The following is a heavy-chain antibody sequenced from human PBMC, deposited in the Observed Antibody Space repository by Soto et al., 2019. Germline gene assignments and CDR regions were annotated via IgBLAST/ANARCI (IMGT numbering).Heavy chain of an antibody. Sequence: QVHLVQSGAEVKKPGASVKVSCKGSGYAFTTYGITWVRQAPGQGLEWMGWISAHNGNTNYAQKLQGRVTVTRDTSTSTAYMELRSLSSDDTAVYYSARGRYGDYWGQGAVVTVSS. CDR1: GYAFTTYG. J-gene: IGHJ4*02. D-gene: IGHD1-1*01. V-gene: IGHV1-18*01. CDR3: ARGRYGDY. CDR2: ISAHNGNT.